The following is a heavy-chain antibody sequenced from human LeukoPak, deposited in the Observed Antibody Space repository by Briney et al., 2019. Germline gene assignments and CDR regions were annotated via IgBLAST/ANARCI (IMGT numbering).Heavy chain of an antibody. V-gene: IGHV4-4*07. CDR1: GDSISNYY. D-gene: IGHD5-18*01. J-gene: IGHJ4*02. Sequence: SETLSLTCTVSGDSISNYYWSWIRQPAGKRLEWIGRIYPSRSTNYHPSLKSRFTMSADTSKNQLSLKVTSLTAADTAVYYCARARHGYIYGYRPNELGHFFDYWGQGTLVTVSS. CDR2: IYPSRST. CDR3: ARARHGYIYGYRPNELGHFFDY.